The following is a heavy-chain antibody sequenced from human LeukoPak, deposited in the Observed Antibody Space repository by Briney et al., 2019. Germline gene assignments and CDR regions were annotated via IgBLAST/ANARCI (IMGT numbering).Heavy chain of an antibody. CDR3: AREQSYSEEIVVVDPPFDY. V-gene: IGHV3-21*01. Sequence: PGGSLRLSCAASGFTFSSYGMNWVRQAPGKGLEWVSSISSSGTYIYFADSVKGRFTISRDNAKNSLYLQMNSLRAEDTALYYCAREQSYSEEIVVVDPPFDYWGQGTLVTVSS. CDR2: ISSSGTYI. J-gene: IGHJ4*02. D-gene: IGHD2-15*01. CDR1: GFTFSSYG.